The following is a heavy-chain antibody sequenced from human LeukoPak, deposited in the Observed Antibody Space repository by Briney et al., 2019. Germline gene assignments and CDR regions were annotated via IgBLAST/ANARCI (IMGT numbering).Heavy chain of an antibody. CDR1: GFTFSSYA. Sequence: GGSLRLSCAASGFTFSSYAMHWVRQAPGKGLEYVSAISSNGDSTYYANSVKGRLTISRDNSKNTLYLQMGSLRPEDMAVYYCARARMPSGDLYYYGMDVWGQGTTVTVSS. V-gene: IGHV3-64*01. CDR2: ISSNGDST. D-gene: IGHD3-10*01. CDR3: ARARMPSGDLYYYGMDV. J-gene: IGHJ6*02.